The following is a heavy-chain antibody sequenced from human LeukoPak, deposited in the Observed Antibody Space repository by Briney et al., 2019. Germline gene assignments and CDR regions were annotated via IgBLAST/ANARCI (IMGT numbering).Heavy chain of an antibody. V-gene: IGHV1-24*01. CDR3: AAATLTTISSAFDV. D-gene: IGHD1-1*01. Sequence: ASVTDSCKASGYTFTNYYIHWLRQAPCKGLEGMGGFDPEDGEKLIVQKLQGRVSMTEDTSSDTAYMELRSLTSGDTAVYYCAAATLTTISSAFDVWGQGTLVPVSS. CDR1: GYTFTNYY. CDR2: FDPEDGEK. J-gene: IGHJ3*01.